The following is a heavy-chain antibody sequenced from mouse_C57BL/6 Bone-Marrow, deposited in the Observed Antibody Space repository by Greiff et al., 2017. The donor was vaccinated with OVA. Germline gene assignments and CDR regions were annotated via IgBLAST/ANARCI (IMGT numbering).Heavy chain of an antibody. CDR3: ASWFPAWFAY. D-gene: IGHD2-2*01. CDR2: IHPNSGST. V-gene: IGHV1-64*01. CDR1: GYTFTSYW. Sequence: QVQLKEPGAELVKPGASVKLSCKASGYTFTSYWMHWVKQRPGQGLEWIGMIHPNSGSTNYNEKFKSKATLTVDKSSSTAYMQLSSLTSEDSAVYYCASWFPAWFAYWGQGTLVTVSA. J-gene: IGHJ3*01.